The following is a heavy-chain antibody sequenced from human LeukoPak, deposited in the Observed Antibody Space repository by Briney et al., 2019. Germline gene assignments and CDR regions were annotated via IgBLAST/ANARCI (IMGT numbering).Heavy chain of an antibody. V-gene: IGHV3-21*06. Sequence: PGGSLRLSCAASGFTFSSYSMNWVRQAPGKGLEWVSSISSSNSYIYYADSVKGRFTISRDNAKNSLYLQMDSLRAEDTAVYYCVRGVAGTVYGNWFDPWGQGTLVTVSS. D-gene: IGHD6-19*01. CDR2: ISSSNSYI. CDR3: VRGVAGTVYGNWFDP. J-gene: IGHJ5*02. CDR1: GFTFSSYS.